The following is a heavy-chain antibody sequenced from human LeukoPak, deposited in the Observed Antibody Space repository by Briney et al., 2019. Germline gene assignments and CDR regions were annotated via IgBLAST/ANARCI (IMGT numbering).Heavy chain of an antibody. V-gene: IGHV4-59*11. Sequence: KPSETLSRTCAVAADSFSSHYWTWIRQLPGKGLEWIGYISYIGSTNYNPSLKSRVTISIDTSKNQFSLKLSSVTAADTAVYYCARDLVTVTKGFDIWGQGTMVSVSS. CDR2: ISYIGST. CDR1: ADSFSSHY. CDR3: ARDLVTVTKGFDI. D-gene: IGHD4-17*01. J-gene: IGHJ3*02.